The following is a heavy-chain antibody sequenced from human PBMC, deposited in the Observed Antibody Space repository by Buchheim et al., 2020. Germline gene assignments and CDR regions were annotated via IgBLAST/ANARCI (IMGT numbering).Heavy chain of an antibody. V-gene: IGHV3-48*03. CDR1: GLTFRSYE. CDR3: ARGRGTAMVGGMDV. J-gene: IGHJ6*02. Sequence: EVQLVESGGGLVQPGGSLRLSCAASGLTFRSYEMNWVRQAPGKGLEWVSYISSSGSTIYYADSVKGRLTISRDNPKNSLYLQMNSLRAEDTAVYYCARGRGTAMVGGMDVWGQGTT. CDR2: ISSSGSTI. D-gene: IGHD5-18*01.